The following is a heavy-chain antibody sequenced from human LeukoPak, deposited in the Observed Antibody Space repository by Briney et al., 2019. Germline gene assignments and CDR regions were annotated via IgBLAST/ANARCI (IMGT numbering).Heavy chain of an antibody. CDR1: GGSISSSY. V-gene: IGHV4-59*12. CDR3: ARDSSIAARAGVNNWFDP. Sequence: SETLSLTCTVSGGSISSSYWSWIRQPPGKGLEWIGYIYYSGSTNYNPSLKSRVTISVDTSKNQFSLKLSSVTAADTAVYYCARDSSIAARAGVNNWFDPWGQGTLVTVSS. CDR2: IYYSGST. D-gene: IGHD6-25*01. J-gene: IGHJ5*02.